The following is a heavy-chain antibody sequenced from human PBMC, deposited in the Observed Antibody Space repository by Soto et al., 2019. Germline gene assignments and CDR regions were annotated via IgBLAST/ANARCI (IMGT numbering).Heavy chain of an antibody. CDR2: IYYSGST. J-gene: IGHJ6*02. V-gene: IGHV4-39*01. CDR3: ARRGYCSGGSCYYYYYGMDV. CDR1: GGSISSSSYY. D-gene: IGHD2-15*01. Sequence: SETLSLTCTVSGGSISSSSYYWGWIRQPPGKGLEWIGSIYYSGSTYYNPSLKSRVTISVDTSKNQFSLKRSSVTAADTAVYYCARRGYCSGGSCYYYYYGMDVWGQGTTVTVSS.